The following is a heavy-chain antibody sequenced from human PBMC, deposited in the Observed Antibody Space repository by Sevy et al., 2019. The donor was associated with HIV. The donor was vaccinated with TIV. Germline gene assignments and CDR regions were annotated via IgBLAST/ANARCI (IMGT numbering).Heavy chain of an antibody. Sequence: GGSLRLPCAASGLTLSSCGMHWARQAPGKGLEWVAVISYDGSNKYYAESVKGRFTISRDTSKNTLYLQMNSLRAEDTAVYYCAKDFTGFYGMDVWGQGTTVTVSS. CDR2: ISYDGSNK. CDR3: AKDFTGFYGMDV. J-gene: IGHJ6*02. CDR1: GLTLSSCG. V-gene: IGHV3-30*18. D-gene: IGHD3-9*01.